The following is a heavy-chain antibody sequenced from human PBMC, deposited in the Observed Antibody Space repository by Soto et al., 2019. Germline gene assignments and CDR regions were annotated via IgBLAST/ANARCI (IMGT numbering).Heavy chain of an antibody. V-gene: IGHV3-33*01. D-gene: IGHD1-26*01. Sequence: PXESLRLSCGAPGFTFSNYGMHWVRQAPGKGLEWVAIIWHDGNNKYYADSVRGRSIISRGNSKNRLYLQMNSLRAEDTAVYYCASDIVGASDSYGLDVWGQGTPVTVSS. CDR1: GFTFSNYG. CDR2: IWHDGNNK. J-gene: IGHJ6*02. CDR3: ASDIVGASDSYGLDV.